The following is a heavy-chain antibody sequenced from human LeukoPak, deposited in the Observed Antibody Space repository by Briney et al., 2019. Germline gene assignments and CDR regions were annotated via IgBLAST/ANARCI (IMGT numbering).Heavy chain of an antibody. CDR1: GGTFSSYA. J-gene: IGHJ3*02. Sequence: SVKVSCKASGGTFSSYAISWVRQAPGPGLEWMGRIIPIFGTANYAQKFQGRVTITADKSTSTAYMELSSLRSEDTAVYYCASRGDWAFDIWGQGTMVTVSS. CDR2: IIPIFGTA. CDR3: ASRGDWAFDI. V-gene: IGHV1-69*06. D-gene: IGHD2-21*02.